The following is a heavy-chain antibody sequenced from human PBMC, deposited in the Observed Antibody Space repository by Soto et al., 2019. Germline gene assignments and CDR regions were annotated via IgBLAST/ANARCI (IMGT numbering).Heavy chain of an antibody. J-gene: IGHJ6*02. D-gene: IGHD3-3*01. CDR2: ISYDGSNK. CDR3: AKGSGYLYYYYYGMDV. CDR1: GFTFSSYG. Sequence: GGSLRLSCEASGFTFSSYGMHWVRQAPGKGLEWVAVISYDGSNKYYADSVKGRFTISRDNSKNTLYLQMNSLRAEDTAVYYCAKGSGYLYYYYYGMDVWGQGTTVTVSS. V-gene: IGHV3-30*18.